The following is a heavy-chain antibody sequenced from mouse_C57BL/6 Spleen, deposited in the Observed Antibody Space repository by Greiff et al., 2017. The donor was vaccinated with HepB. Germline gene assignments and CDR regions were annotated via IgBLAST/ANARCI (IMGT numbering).Heavy chain of an antibody. CDR3: ARGGEKATEPLAMDD. CDR2: IHPNSGST. CDR1: GYTFTSYW. D-gene: IGHD1-1*01. Sequence: QVQLQQPGAELVKPGASVKLSCKASGYTFTSYWMHWVKQRPGQGLEWIGMIHPNSGSTNYNEKFKSKATLTVDKSSSTAYMQLSSLTSEDSAVYYWARGGEKATEPLAMDDWGQGTSVTVSS. J-gene: IGHJ4*01. V-gene: IGHV1-64*01.